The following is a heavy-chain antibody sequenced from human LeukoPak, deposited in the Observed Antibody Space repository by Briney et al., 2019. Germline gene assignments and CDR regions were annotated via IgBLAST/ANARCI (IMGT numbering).Heavy chain of an antibody. V-gene: IGHV4-59*11. CDR2: ISYIGST. CDR1: GDSFSSHY. D-gene: IGHD4-17*01. CDR3: ARDLVTVTKGFDI. Sequence: SETLSLTCTVSGDSFSSHYWSWIRQPPGKGLEWIGYISYIGSTNYNPSLKSRVTISIDTSKNQFSLKLSSGTAADTAVYYCARDLVTVTKGFDIWGQGTMVSVSS. J-gene: IGHJ3*02.